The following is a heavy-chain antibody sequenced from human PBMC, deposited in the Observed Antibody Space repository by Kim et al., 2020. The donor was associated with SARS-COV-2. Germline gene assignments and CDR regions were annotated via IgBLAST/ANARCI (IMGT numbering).Heavy chain of an antibody. D-gene: IGHD6-13*01. Sequence: GGSLRLSCAASGFTFSSYAMSWVRQAPGKGLEWVSAISGSGGSTYYADSVKGRFTISRDNSKNTLYLQMNSLRAEDTAVYYCASTQTYVRSSSEYYYYGMDVWGQGTTVTVSS. CDR2: ISGSGGST. CDR1: GFTFSSYA. J-gene: IGHJ6*02. V-gene: IGHV3-23*01. CDR3: ASTQTYVRSSSEYYYYGMDV.